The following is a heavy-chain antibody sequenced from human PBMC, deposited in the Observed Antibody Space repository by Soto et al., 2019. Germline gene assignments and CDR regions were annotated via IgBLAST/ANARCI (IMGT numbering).Heavy chain of an antibody. J-gene: IGHJ4*01. D-gene: IGHD3-22*01. CDR3: ARDHHSYYDTSGYYPYFYF. V-gene: IGHV4-61*01. CDR1: GGSVNTAPYH. CDR2: IYYTGST. Sequence: SETLSLTCTVSGGSVNTAPYHWSWIRQSPRNGLEWIGNIYYTGSTNYNPSFESRVAISLDTSNNRFSLRLTSLTAADTAVYFCARDHHSYYDTSGYYPYFYFWGQGTLVTVSS.